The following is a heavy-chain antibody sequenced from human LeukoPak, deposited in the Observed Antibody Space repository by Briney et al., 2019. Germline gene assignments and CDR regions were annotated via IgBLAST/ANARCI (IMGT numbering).Heavy chain of an antibody. Sequence: ASVKVACNAYGYTFTYYYIDWERQAHGQGLEWMGRINPNTGGTDFARKFQGRVSMTRDTSISAAYMERSSLRSDDSAVYYCATTFVANAFDVWGQGAMVTVSS. J-gene: IGHJ3*01. CDR3: ATTFVANAFDV. D-gene: IGHD2-21*01. CDR1: GYTFTYYY. V-gene: IGHV1-2*06. CDR2: INPNTGGT.